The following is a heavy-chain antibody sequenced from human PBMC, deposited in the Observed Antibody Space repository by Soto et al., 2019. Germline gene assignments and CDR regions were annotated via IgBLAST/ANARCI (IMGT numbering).Heavy chain of an antibody. CDR3: ARITGRHLDY. D-gene: IGHD1-20*01. CDR2: VDYSGTA. CDR1: SGSISVTNVF. V-gene: IGHV4-39*01. Sequence: SETLSLTCTVSSGSISVTNVFWGWVRQPPGKGLEWIGNVDYSGTAYFSPSLATRVTFHVDTSRNQFSLTLYSVTAADTAVYYCARITGRHLDYWGQGILVTVSS. J-gene: IGHJ4*02.